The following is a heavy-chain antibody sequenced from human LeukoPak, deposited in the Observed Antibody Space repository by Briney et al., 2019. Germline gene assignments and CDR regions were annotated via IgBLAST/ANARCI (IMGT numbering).Heavy chain of an antibody. Sequence: SETLSLNCTVSGGSISSSSYYWGWIRQPPGKGLEWIGSIYHSGSTYYNPSLKSRVTISVDTSKNQFSLKLSSVTAADTAVYYCARDADSSSWYRIYWGQGTLVTVSS. CDR2: IYHSGST. CDR3: ARDADSSSWYRIY. CDR1: GGSISSSSYY. V-gene: IGHV4-39*07. J-gene: IGHJ4*02. D-gene: IGHD6-13*01.